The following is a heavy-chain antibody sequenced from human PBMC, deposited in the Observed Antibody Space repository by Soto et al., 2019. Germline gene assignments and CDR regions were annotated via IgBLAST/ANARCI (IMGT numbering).Heavy chain of an antibody. V-gene: IGHV3-15*01. Sequence: EVQLVESGGGSVEPGGSLRLSCAASGLRFESAWMSWFRQAPGKGLEWIGLIRSKTSGETRDYAAPVKGRFSISRDDSXNTVYLQMNSLKTEDTAIYFCTIDDADHGSGEFDYWGQGTLVTVSS. CDR3: TIDDADHGSGEFDY. CDR1: GLRFESAW. D-gene: IGHD3-10*01. J-gene: IGHJ4*02. CDR2: IRSKTSGETR.